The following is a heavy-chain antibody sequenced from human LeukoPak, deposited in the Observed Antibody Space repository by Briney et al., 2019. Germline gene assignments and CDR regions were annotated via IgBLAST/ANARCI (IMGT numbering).Heavy chain of an antibody. D-gene: IGHD6-19*01. J-gene: IGHJ4*02. Sequence: SGPTLVNPTQTLTLTCTFSGFSLSTSGVGVGWIRQPPGKALEWLGLIYWDDDKRYSPSLKSRLTITKDTSKNQAVLTMTNMDPVDTATYYCAQTGGKDLGSSGWLNYWGQGTLVTVSS. CDR1: GFSLSTSGVG. CDR3: AQTGGKDLGSSGWLNY. CDR2: IYWDDDK. V-gene: IGHV2-5*02.